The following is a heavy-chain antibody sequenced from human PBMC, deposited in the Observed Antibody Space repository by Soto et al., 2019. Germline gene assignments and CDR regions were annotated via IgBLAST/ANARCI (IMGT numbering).Heavy chain of an antibody. CDR1: GFSFSNSA. V-gene: IGHV3-23*01. J-gene: IGHJ4*02. Sequence: EVQLLESGGGLVQPGGSLRLSCAVSGFSFSNSAMTWVRQAPGKGLEWVSGTSGSGDITYNTDSVKGRFAISRDTPKNVVYLQMRSLRAEDTAVYYCAKVPQWVLRYHDWFFDYWGQGTLVTVSS. D-gene: IGHD3-9*01. CDR2: TSGSGDIT. CDR3: AKVPQWVLRYHDWFFDY.